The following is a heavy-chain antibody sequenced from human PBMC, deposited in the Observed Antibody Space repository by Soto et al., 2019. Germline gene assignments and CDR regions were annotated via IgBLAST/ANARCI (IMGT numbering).Heavy chain of an antibody. D-gene: IGHD3-16*01. V-gene: IGHV1-2*04. CDR1: GYTFTGYY. CDR3: ARGQDGGDNDAFDI. J-gene: IGHJ3*02. Sequence: ASVKVSCKASGYTFTGYYMHWVRQAPGQGLEWMGWINPNSGGTNYAQKFQGWVTMTRDTSISTAYMELSRLRSDDTAVYYCARGQDGGDNDAFDIWGQGTMVTVSS. CDR2: INPNSGGT.